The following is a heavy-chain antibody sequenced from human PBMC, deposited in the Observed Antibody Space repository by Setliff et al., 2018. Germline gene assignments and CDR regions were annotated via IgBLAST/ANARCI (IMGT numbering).Heavy chain of an antibody. J-gene: IGHJ4*02. CDR1: GYSFNGYG. CDR2: ISPHTGNT. V-gene: IGHV1-18*01. CDR3: SRLVRFCTRTSCQRLSGDEF. D-gene: IGHD2-8*01. Sequence: ASVKVSCKTSGYSFNGYGIAWVRQAPGQGLEWMGWISPHTGNTYYTPNLHGRLTLTTDTSTSTAYMELRSLGSDDTAVYFCSRLVRFCTRTSCQRLSGDEFWGQGTLVTVSS.